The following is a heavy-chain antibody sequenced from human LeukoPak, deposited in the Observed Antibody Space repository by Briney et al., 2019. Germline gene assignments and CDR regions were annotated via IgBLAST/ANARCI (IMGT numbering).Heavy chain of an antibody. V-gene: IGHV3-7*04. Sequence: GGSLRLSCATSGFNFSDSRMTWVRQAPGKGLQWVANINRDGTEKHFLDSIEGPFTISRDNRKESLYLQMNSLRPQDTAVYFCVRGDWYFESWGQGTLVTVSS. D-gene: IGHD2-21*01. CDR2: INRDGTEK. CDR3: VRGDWYFES. J-gene: IGHJ4*02. CDR1: GFNFSDSR.